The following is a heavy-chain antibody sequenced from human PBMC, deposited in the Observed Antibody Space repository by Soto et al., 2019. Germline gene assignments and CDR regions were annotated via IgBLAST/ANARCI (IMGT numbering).Heavy chain of an antibody. CDR2: ISSSSSYI. CDR3: ARDKKDYSYYGMDV. Sequence: VGSLRLSCASSVFTFSTYSMNCVRQAPGKGLEWVSSISSSSSYIYYADSVKGRFTISRDNARNSLYLQMNSLRAEDTAVYYCARDKKDYSYYGMDVWGQGPTVTGSS. CDR1: VFTFSTYS. V-gene: IGHV3-21*01. J-gene: IGHJ6*01.